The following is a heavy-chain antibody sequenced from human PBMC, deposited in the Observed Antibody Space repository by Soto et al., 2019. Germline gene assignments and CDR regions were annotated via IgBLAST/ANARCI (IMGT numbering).Heavy chain of an antibody. J-gene: IGHJ4*02. D-gene: IGHD3-3*01. CDR1: DGSISSYY. V-gene: IGHV4-59*01. Sequence: VTLSLTCPVSDGSISSYYWSWIRHPPGKGLEWIGYIYYSGSTNYNPSLKSRVTISVDTSKNQFSLKLSSVTAADTAVYYCARTGLEWLSFFDYWGQGTLVTVSS. CDR2: IYYSGST. CDR3: ARTGLEWLSFFDY.